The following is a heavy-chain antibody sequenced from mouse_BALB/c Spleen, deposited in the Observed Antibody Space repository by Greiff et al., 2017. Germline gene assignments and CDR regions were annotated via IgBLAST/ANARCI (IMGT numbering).Heavy chain of an antibody. J-gene: IGHJ4*01. V-gene: IGHV1S81*02. CDR2: INPSNGRT. CDR3: ARNYGYGYAMDY. D-gene: IGHD1-2*01. Sequence: QVQLQQPGAELVKPGASVKLSCKASGYTFTSYWMHWVKQRPGQGLEWIGEINPSNGRTNYNEKFKSKATLTVDKSSSTAYMQLSSLTSEDSAVYYCARNYGYGYAMDYWGQGTSVTVSS. CDR1: GYTFTSYW.